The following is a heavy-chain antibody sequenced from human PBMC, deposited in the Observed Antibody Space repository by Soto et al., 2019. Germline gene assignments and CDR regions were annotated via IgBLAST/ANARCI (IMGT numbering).Heavy chain of an antibody. CDR1: GFTFSYYW. Sequence: EVQLVESGGGLVQPGASLRLSCAASGFTFSYYWMHWVRQAPGKGLVWVSRIHSDGSSTTYADSVKGRLTISRDNARNTVYLQMNSLRVEDTAVYYCARGDRGAFDLWGQGTVVTVSS. V-gene: IGHV3-74*01. J-gene: IGHJ3*01. CDR3: ARGDRGAFDL. CDR2: IHSDGSST. D-gene: IGHD1-26*01.